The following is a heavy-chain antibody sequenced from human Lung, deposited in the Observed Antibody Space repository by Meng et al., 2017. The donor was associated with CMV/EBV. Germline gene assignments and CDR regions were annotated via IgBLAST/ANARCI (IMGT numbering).Heavy chain of an antibody. CDR1: GFPFRSYA. CDR2: VSHHGRNK. CDR3: ARARATETDTGSSDS. J-gene: IGHJ4*02. V-gene: IGHV3-30*04. Sequence: GESLKISCAASGFPFRSYAMHWVRQAPGKGLEWVAVVSHHGRNKYYADSVKGRFTISRDNSKNTLYLHMNSLRAEDSDVFYCARARATETDTGSSDSWGQGTLVXVSS. D-gene: IGHD1-14*01.